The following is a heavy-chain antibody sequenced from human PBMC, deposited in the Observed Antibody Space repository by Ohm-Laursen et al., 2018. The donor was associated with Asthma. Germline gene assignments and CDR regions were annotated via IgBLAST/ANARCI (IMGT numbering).Heavy chain of an antibody. CDR3: AKDFRDAFDV. J-gene: IGHJ3*01. CDR1: GFNFGTYG. V-gene: IGHV3-30*18. CDR2: ISQDGSSE. Sequence: SLRLSCAAPGFNFGTYGMHWVRQAPGKGPEWVAVISQDGSSEYYADSVKGRFTISRDNSKNTLYLQMSRLRTEDTAVYSCAKDFRDAFDVWGQGTMVTVSS.